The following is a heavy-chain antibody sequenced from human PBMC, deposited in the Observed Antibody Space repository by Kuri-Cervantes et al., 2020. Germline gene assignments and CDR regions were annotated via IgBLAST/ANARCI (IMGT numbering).Heavy chain of an antibody. D-gene: IGHD6-6*01. CDR1: GYTFTSYD. CDR3: ARDLRRIAARCYYGMDV. J-gene: IGHJ6*02. V-gene: IGHV1-8*01. Sequence: ASVKVSCKASGYTFTSYDINWVRQATGQGLEWMGWMNPNSGNTGYAQKFQGRVTMTRNTSISTAYMELSSLRSDDTAVYYCARDLRRIAARCYYGMDVWGQGTTVTVSS. CDR2: MNPNSGNT.